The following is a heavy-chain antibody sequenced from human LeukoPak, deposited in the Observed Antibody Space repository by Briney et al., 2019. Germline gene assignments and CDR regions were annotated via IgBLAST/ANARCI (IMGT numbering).Heavy chain of an antibody. CDR2: IYYSGST. V-gene: IGHV4-39*01. J-gene: IGHJ4*02. CDR3: ARSRAAYSSLDY. Sequence: SETLSLTCTVSGGSISSSSYYWGWIRQPPGKGLEWIGSIYYSGSTYYNPSLKSRVTISVDTSKNQFSLKLSSVTAADTAVYYCARSRAAYSSLDYWGQGTLVTVSS. CDR1: GGSISSSSYY. D-gene: IGHD6-19*01.